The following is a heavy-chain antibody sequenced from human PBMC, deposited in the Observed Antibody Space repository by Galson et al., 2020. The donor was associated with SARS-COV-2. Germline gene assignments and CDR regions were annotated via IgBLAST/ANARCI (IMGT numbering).Heavy chain of an antibody. CDR3: AKDPWNDGGEYFDY. D-gene: IGHD1-1*01. CDR2: ISGSGGST. Sequence: TGGSLRLSCAASGFTFSSYAISWVRQAPGKGLEWVSAISGSGGSTYYADSVKGRFTISRDNSKNTLYLQMNSLRAEDTAVYYCAKDPWNDGGEYFDYWGQGTLVTVSS. V-gene: IGHV3-23*01. CDR1: GFTFSSYA. J-gene: IGHJ4*02.